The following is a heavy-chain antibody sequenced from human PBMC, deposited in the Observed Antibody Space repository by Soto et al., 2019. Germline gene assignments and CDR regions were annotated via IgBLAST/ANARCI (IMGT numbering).Heavy chain of an antibody. CDR2: ISWDGGST. Sequence: GGSLRLSCAASGFTFDDYAMHWVRQAPGKGLEWVSLISWDGGSTYYADSVKGRFTISRDNSKNSLYLQMNSLRAEDTALYYCAKDSSSPPYYYCGMDVWGQGTTVTVSS. CDR1: GFTFDDYA. CDR3: AKDSSSPPYYYCGMDV. D-gene: IGHD6-6*01. V-gene: IGHV3-43D*03. J-gene: IGHJ6*02.